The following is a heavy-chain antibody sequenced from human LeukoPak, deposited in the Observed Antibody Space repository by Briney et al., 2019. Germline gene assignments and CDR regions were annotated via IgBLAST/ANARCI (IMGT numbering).Heavy chain of an antibody. Sequence: GGSLRLSCVASGFTFPNFAMSWVRQAPGKGLEWVSAISGSGFNTFYADAVKGRFTISRDNSKNTMYLQMKTLSAEDTAAYYCAKGETEGGGLAHAYWGPGTLVTVSS. CDR1: GFTFPNFA. CDR2: ISGSGFNT. D-gene: IGHD2-15*01. CDR3: AKGETEGGGLAHAY. V-gene: IGHV3-23*01. J-gene: IGHJ4*02.